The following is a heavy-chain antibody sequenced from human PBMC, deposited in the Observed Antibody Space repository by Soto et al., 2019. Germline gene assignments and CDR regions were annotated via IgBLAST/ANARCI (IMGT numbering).Heavy chain of an antibody. V-gene: IGHV1-18*01. D-gene: IGHD3-10*01. CDR2: ISAYNGNT. Sequence: QVQLVQSGAEVKKPGASVKVSCKASGYTFTSYGISWVRQAPGQGLEWMGWISAYNGNTNYAQKLQGRVTMTTDTSTSTAYMELRSLRSDDTAVYYCARDLTPVYDGSGSFFDYWGQGTLVTVSS. J-gene: IGHJ4*02. CDR1: GYTFTSYG. CDR3: ARDLTPVYDGSGSFFDY.